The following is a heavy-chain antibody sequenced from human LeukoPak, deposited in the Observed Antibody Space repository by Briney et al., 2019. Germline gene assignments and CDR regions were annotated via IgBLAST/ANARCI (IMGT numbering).Heavy chain of an antibody. Sequence: GGSLRLSCAASGFTFSSYGMHWVRQAPGKGLEWVAVISYDGSNKYYADSVKGRFTISRDSSKNTLYLQMNSLRAEDTAVYYCAKSRCSTSCYGIDYFDYWGQGTLVTVSS. CDR3: AKSRCSTSCYGIDYFDY. V-gene: IGHV3-30*18. J-gene: IGHJ4*02. CDR2: ISYDGSNK. D-gene: IGHD2-2*01. CDR1: GFTFSSYG.